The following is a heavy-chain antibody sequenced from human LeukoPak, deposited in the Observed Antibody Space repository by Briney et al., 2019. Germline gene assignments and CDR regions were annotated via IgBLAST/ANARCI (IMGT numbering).Heavy chain of an antibody. J-gene: IGHJ5*02. CDR1: GFTSSSNW. Sequence: QTGGSPRLSCATSGFTSSSNWMSWVRHVPGRGLDWVANIKPDGSAQYYAASVKGRFTISRDNAKNSLYLQMNSLRAEDTALYYCAKGYYDILNPNWFDPWGQGTLVTVSS. V-gene: IGHV3-7*03. D-gene: IGHD3-9*01. CDR2: IKPDGSAQ. CDR3: AKGYYDILNPNWFDP.